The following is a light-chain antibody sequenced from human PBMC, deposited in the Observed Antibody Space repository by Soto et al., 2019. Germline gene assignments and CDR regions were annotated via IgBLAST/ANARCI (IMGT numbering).Light chain of an antibody. CDR2: DDS. V-gene: IGLV3-21*02. Sequence: SYVLTQPPSVSVAPRQTAKISCGGDNIGDKSVHWYQQKPGQAPVMLLHDDSARPSGIPERFSGSNSGNTATLTISRVEAGDEADYYCQVWDHVSDHPLFAGGTKLTVL. J-gene: IGLJ2*01. CDR3: QVWDHVSDHPL. CDR1: NIGDKS.